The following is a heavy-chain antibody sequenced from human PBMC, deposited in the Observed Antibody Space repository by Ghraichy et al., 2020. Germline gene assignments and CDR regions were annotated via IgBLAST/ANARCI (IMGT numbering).Heavy chain of an antibody. CDR1: GYTFTSYY. Sequence: ASVKVSCKASGYTFTSYYMHWVRQAPGQGLEWMGIINPSGGSTSYAQKFQGRVTMTRDTSTSTVYMELSSLRSEDTAVYYCARDMGVDTAMVGAFDIWGQGTMVTVSS. CDR2: INPSGGST. J-gene: IGHJ3*02. CDR3: ARDMGVDTAMVGAFDI. D-gene: IGHD5-18*01. V-gene: IGHV1-46*03.